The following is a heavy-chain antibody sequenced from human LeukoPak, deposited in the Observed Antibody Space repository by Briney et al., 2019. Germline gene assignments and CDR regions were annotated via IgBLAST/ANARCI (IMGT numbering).Heavy chain of an antibody. D-gene: IGHD3-3*01. CDR1: GYSISSGYY. CDR3: ARGDRDYDFWSGYSI. J-gene: IGHJ4*02. Sequence: SETLSLTCTVSGYSISSGYYWGWIRQPPGKGLEWIGSIYHSGSTYYNPSLKSRVTISVDTSKNQFSLKLSSVTAADTAVYYRARGDRDYDFWSGYSIWGQGTLVTVSS. CDR2: IYHSGST. V-gene: IGHV4-38-2*02.